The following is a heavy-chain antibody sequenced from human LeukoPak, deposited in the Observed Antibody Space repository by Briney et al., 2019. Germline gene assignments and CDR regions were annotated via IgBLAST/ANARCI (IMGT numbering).Heavy chain of an antibody. D-gene: IGHD3-22*01. CDR2: INRDGSSA. J-gene: IGHJ4*02. CDR3: ARVDSNGWALEY. V-gene: IGHV3-74*01. CDR1: GFTLGGFW. Sequence: GGSRRLSWAASGFTLGGFWMHWIRQAPGKGLRWLLRINRDGSSADYADSVKGRFTISRDNARSTLDLQMNSLRVEDTAVYYCARVDSNGWALEYWGQGTLVTVSS.